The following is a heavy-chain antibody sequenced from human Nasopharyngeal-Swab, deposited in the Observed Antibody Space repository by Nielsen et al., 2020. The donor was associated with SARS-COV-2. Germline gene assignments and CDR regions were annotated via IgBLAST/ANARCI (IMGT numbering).Heavy chain of an antibody. J-gene: IGHJ4*02. CDR3: ARTGVDSGYGSDY. D-gene: IGHD5-12*01. CDR2: IYYSGST. Sequence: GSLRLSCTVSGGSISSYYWSWIRQPPGKGLEWIGYIYYSGSTNYNPSLKSRVTISVDTSKNQFSLKLSSVTAADTAVYYCARTGVDSGYGSDYWGQGTLVTVSS. CDR1: GGSISSYY. V-gene: IGHV4-59*13.